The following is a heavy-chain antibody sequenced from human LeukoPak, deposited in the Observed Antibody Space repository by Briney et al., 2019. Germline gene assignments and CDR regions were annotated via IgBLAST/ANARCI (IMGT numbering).Heavy chain of an antibody. V-gene: IGHV4-4*02. CDR3: ARKYYDILTGYAHAFDI. D-gene: IGHD3-9*01. CDR2: IYHSGST. CDR1: GGSISSSNW. Sequence: TSETLSLTCAVSGGSISSSNWWSWVRQPPGKGLEWIGEIYHSGSTNYNPSLKSRVTISVDKSKNQFSLKLSSVTAADTAVYYCARKYYDILTGYAHAFDIWGQGTMVTVSS. J-gene: IGHJ3*02.